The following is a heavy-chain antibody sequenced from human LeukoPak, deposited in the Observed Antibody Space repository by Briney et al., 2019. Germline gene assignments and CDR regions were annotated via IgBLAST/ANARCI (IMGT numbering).Heavy chain of an antibody. CDR1: GYTFTGYY. CDR2: INPNSGGT. CDR3: ARGFVRTTVYMDV. Sequence: ASVKVSCKASGYTFTGYYMHWVRQAPGQGLEWMGWINPNSGGTNYAQKFQGRVTMTRNTSINTAYMELSTLRSEDTAVYYCARGFVRTTVYMDVWGKGTTVTISS. D-gene: IGHD3-10*02. J-gene: IGHJ6*03. V-gene: IGHV1-2*02.